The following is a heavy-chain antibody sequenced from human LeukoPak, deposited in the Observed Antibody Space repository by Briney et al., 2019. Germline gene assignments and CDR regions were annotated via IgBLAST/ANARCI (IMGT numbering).Heavy chain of an antibody. D-gene: IGHD3-22*01. J-gene: IGHJ4*02. CDR3: AKICSGRTYYYDSSGYYFADY. CDR2: INPNSGGT. Sequence: ASVKVSCKASGYTFTGYYMHWVRQAPGQGLEWMGWINPNSGGTNYAQKFQGRVTMTRDTSISTAYMELSRLRAEDTAVYYCAKICSGRTYYYDSSGYYFADYWGQGTLVTVSS. CDR1: GYTFTGYY. V-gene: IGHV1-2*02.